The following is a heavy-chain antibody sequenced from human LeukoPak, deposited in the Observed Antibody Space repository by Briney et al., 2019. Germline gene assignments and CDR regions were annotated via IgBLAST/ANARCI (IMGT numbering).Heavy chain of an antibody. J-gene: IGHJ4*02. CDR1: GFTFSSYA. D-gene: IGHD5-24*01. CDR2: ISGSGGST. CDR3: AKDPEMATIEPLGY. V-gene: IGHV3-23*01. Sequence: PGGSLRLSCAASGFTFSSYAMSWVRQAPGKGLEWVSAISGSGGSTYYADSVKGRFTISRDNSKNTLYLQMNSLRAEDTAVYYCAKDPEMATIEPLGYWGQGTLVTVSS.